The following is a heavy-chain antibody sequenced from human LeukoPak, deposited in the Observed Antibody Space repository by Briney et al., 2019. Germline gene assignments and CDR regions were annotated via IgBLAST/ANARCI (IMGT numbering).Heavy chain of an antibody. CDR3: ATDSSGYHDAFDI. D-gene: IGHD3-22*01. CDR1: GCTFTSYD. J-gene: IGHJ3*02. CDR2: MNPNSGNT. V-gene: IGHV1-8*01. Sequence: ASVKVSCKASGCTFTSYDITWVRLATGQGLEWMGWMNPNSGNTGYAQKFQGRVTMTRNTSISTAYMELSSLRSEDTAVYYCATDSSGYHDAFDIWGQGAMVTVSS.